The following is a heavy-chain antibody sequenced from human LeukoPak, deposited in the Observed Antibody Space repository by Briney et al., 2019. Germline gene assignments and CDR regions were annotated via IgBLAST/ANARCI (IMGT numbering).Heavy chain of an antibody. D-gene: IGHD3-16*01. CDR1: GYTFTSYD. CDR2: MNPNSGNT. CDR3: ARAPNDYTSYYYYYYMDV. V-gene: IGHV1-8*03. Sequence: ASVKVSCKASGYTFTSYDINWVRQATGQGLEWMGWMNPNSGNTGYAQKSQGRVTITRNTSISTAYMELSSLRSEDTAVYYCARAPNDYTSYYYYYYMDVWGKGTTVTVSS. J-gene: IGHJ6*03.